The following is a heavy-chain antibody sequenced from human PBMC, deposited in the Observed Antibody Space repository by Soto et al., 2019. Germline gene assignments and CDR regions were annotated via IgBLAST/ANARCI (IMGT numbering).Heavy chain of an antibody. Sequence: EVQLLESGGGLVQPGGSLRLSCAASGFTFSSYAMTWVRQAPGKGLEWVSTISGSSATTHYADSVKGRFTISRDNSKNTLCLQMNSLRAEDTAVYYCAKDWVYCSGGSCPRPFDYWGQGTLVTVSS. CDR1: GFTFSSYA. J-gene: IGHJ4*02. D-gene: IGHD2-15*01. CDR3: AKDWVYCSGGSCPRPFDY. CDR2: ISGSSATT. V-gene: IGHV3-23*01.